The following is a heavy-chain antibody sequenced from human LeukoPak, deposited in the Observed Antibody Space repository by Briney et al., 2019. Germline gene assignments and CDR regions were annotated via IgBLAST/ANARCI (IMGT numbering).Heavy chain of an antibody. J-gene: IGHJ4*02. Sequence: ASVKVSCKASGYTFTSYVITWVRQAPGQGLEWMGRIIPILGIANYAQKFQGRVTITADKSTSTAYMELSSLRSEDTAVYYCASGWGRNVDFDYWGQGTLVTVSS. CDR1: GYTFTSYV. CDR3: ASGWGRNVDFDY. CDR2: IIPILGIA. V-gene: IGHV1-69*04. D-gene: IGHD1-1*01.